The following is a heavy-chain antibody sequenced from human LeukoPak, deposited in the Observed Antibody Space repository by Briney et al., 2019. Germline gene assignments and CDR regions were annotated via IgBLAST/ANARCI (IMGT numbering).Heavy chain of an antibody. CDR1: GFTFSSYA. CDR2: ISGSGAST. J-gene: IGHJ6*02. V-gene: IGHV3-23*01. D-gene: IGHD3-9*01. Sequence: GGSLRLSCAASGFTFSSYAMSWVRQAPRKGLEWVSTISGSGASTYYADSVKGRFTISRDNSKNTLYLQLNSLRAEDTAVYYCAKDGYDILSGYFEYYYYGMDVWGQGTTVTVSS. CDR3: AKDGYDILSGYFEYYYYGMDV.